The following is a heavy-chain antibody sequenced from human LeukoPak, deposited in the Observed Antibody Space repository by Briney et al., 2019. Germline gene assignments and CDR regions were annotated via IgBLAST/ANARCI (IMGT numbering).Heavy chain of an antibody. CDR2: IFYSGTT. CDR3: ATLEGYYYDSSGYYGWYFDL. Sequence: SETLSLTCSVSGGSISLYCWSWIRQPPGKGLEWIGSIFYSGTTNYNPSLKSRLTISVDTSRQQFSLKLKSVTAADTAVYYCATLEGYYYDSSGYYGWYFDLWGRGTLVTVSS. V-gene: IGHV4-59*08. CDR1: GGSISLYC. D-gene: IGHD3-22*01. J-gene: IGHJ2*01.